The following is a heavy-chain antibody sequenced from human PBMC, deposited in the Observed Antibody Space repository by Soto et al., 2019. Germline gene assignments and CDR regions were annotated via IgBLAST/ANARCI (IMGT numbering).Heavy chain of an antibody. J-gene: IGHJ4*02. V-gene: IGHV3-23*01. CDR2: ISGSADST. CDR3: AKDRSSGGSCYKF. Sequence: SLRLSCSASLFTFSSYAMSWVRHYPGKGLECFSGISGSADSTYYADSVKGRFTISRDNSNYTLYLQMNNLRAEDTAVYYCAKDRSSGGSCYKFWGLGALVTVSS. CDR1: LFTFSSYA. D-gene: IGHD2-15*01.